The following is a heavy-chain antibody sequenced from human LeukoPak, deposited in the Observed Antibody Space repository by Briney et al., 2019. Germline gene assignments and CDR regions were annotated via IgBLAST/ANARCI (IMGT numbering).Heavy chain of an antibody. J-gene: IGHJ5*02. CDR2: IKQDGSEK. CDR3: ARDKVVGATWFDP. D-gene: IGHD1-26*01. V-gene: IGHV3-7*01. Sequence: GGSLRLSCAASGFTFTTYWMHWVRQAPGKRPEWVANIKQDGSEKYYVDSVKGRFTISRDNAKNSLFLQMNSLRAEDTAMYYCARDKVVGATWFDPWGQGTLVTVSS. CDR1: GFTFTTYW.